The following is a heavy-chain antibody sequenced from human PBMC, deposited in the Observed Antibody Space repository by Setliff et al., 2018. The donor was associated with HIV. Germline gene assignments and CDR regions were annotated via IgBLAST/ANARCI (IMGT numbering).Heavy chain of an antibody. D-gene: IGHD3-3*01. Sequence: SVKVSCKASRSTFNSHTINWVRQAPGQGRDWMGRITPILGVANYAQRFQGKVTITADKSTSTAYMELTSLRFDDTAMYYCVRGVQSPPHYSYYYMDVWGEGTMVTAP. V-gene: IGHV1-69*02. CDR2: ITPILGVA. J-gene: IGHJ6*03. CDR1: RSTFNSHT. CDR3: VRGVQSPPHYSYYYMDV.